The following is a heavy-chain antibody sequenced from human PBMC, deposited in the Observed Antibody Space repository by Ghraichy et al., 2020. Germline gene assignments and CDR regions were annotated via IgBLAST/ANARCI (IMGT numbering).Heavy chain of an antibody. CDR3: AKVHFMDYDTPLYYYYMDV. D-gene: IGHD3-22*01. CDR1: GFTFSSYA. Sequence: GGSLRLSCAASGFTFSSYAMSWVRQAPGKGLEWVSAISGSGGSTYYADSVKGRFTISRDNSKNTLYLQMNSLRAEDTAVYYCAKVHFMDYDTPLYYYYMDVWGKGTTVTVSS. V-gene: IGHV3-23*01. CDR2: ISGSGGST. J-gene: IGHJ6*03.